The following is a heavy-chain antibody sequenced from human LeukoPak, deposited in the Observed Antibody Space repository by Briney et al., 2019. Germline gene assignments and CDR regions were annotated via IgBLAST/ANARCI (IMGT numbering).Heavy chain of an antibody. V-gene: IGHV3-48*04. J-gene: IGHJ5*02. Sequence: GGSLRLSCAASGFTFSSYSMNWVRQAPGKGLEWVSYISSSSSTIYYADSVKGRFTISRDNAKNSLYLQMNSLRAEDTAVYYCARGTLYGSGSPWGQGTLVTVSS. D-gene: IGHD3-10*01. CDR2: ISSSSSTI. CDR1: GFTFSSYS. CDR3: ARGTLYGSGSP.